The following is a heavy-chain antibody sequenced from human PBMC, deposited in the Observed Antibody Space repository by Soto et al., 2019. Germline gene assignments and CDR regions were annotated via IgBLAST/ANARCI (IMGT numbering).Heavy chain of an antibody. CDR3: ARESVIGEGSPDP. Sequence: ESGGGLVQPGGSLRLSCAASGFTVSSNYMSWVRRAPGKGLEWVSVIYSGGSTYYADSVKGRFTISRDNSKNTLYLQMNSLRAEDTAVYYCARESVIGEGSPDPWGQGTLVTVSS. V-gene: IGHV3-66*01. J-gene: IGHJ5*02. D-gene: IGHD3-22*01. CDR1: GFTVSSNY. CDR2: IYSGGST.